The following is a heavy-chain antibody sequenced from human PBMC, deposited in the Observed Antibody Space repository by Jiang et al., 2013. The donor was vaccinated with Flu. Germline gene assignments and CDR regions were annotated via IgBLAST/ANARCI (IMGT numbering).Heavy chain of an antibody. Sequence: LLKPSETLSLTCAVYGGSFSGYYWSWIRQPPGKGLEWIGEINHSGSTNYNPSLKSRVTISVDTSKNQFSLKLSSVTAADTAVYYCARGYSGWYHRPHYYYYYMDVWGKGTTV. V-gene: IGHV4-34*01. CDR3: ARGYSGWYHRPHYYYYYMDV. J-gene: IGHJ6*03. CDR1: GGSFSGYY. D-gene: IGHD6-19*01. CDR2: INHSGST.